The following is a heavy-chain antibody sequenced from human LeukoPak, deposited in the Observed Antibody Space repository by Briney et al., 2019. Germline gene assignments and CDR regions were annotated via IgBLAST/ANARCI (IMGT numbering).Heavy chain of an antibody. CDR3: AKALEFDY. Sequence: GRSLRLSCAASGFTFSSYGMHWVRQAPGKGLEWVAVISYDGSNKYYADSVKGRFTISRDNSKNTLYLRMNSLRAEDTAVYYCAKALEFDYWGQGTLVTVSS. V-gene: IGHV3-30*18. J-gene: IGHJ4*02. CDR2: ISYDGSNK. D-gene: IGHD3-16*02. CDR1: GFTFSSYG.